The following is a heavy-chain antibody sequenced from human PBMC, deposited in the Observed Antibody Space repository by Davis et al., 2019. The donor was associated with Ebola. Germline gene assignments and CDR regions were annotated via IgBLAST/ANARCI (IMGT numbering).Heavy chain of an antibody. CDR2: ISSTGGNI. J-gene: IGHJ3*02. D-gene: IGHD2-2*01. CDR1: GFTFSSYA. CDR3: AKDTSNIWFDM. Sequence: GESLKISCSASGFTFSSYAMYWVRQAPGKGLEYVSSISSTGGNIYYADSVKGRFTISRDNSKNTLYLQMNGLRVEDTAIYYCAKDTSNIWFDMWGQGTMVTVSS. V-gene: IGHV3-64D*08.